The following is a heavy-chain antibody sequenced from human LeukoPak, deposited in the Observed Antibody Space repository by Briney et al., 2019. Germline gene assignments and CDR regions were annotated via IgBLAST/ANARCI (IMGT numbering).Heavy chain of an antibody. CDR2: IYPGDSDT. V-gene: IGHV5-51*01. D-gene: IGHD3-10*01. J-gene: IGHJ4*02. Sequence: GESLKISWKGSGYSFTSYWIGWVRQMPGKGLEWMGIIYPGDSDTRYSPSFQGQVTISADKSISTAYLQWSSLKASDTAMYYCARLGRGSGLAGGYFDYWGQGTLVTVSS. CDR3: ARLGRGSGLAGGYFDY. CDR1: GYSFTSYW.